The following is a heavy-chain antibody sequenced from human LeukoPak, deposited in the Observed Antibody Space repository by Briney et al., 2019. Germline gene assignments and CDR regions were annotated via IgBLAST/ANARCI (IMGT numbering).Heavy chain of an antibody. V-gene: IGHV3-23*01. D-gene: IGHD6-19*01. J-gene: IGHJ4*02. CDR3: AKDYSGWRGYFDY. CDR2: ISGSGGST. Sequence: PGGSLRLSCAASGFTSSSYAMSWVRQAPGKGLEWVSAISGSGGSTYYADSVKGRFTISRDNSKHTLYLQMNSLRAEDTAVYYCAKDYSGWRGYFDYWGQGTLVTVSS. CDR1: GFTSSSYA.